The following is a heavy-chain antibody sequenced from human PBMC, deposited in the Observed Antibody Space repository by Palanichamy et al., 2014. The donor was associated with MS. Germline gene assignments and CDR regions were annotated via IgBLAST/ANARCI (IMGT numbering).Heavy chain of an antibody. CDR2: IIPMFGTT. CDR1: GGTFSSYA. J-gene: IGHJ6*02. V-gene: IGHV1-69*01. CDR3: ARSGGHCTNGVCPYYYYYYAMDV. Sequence: QVQLVQSGAEVRKPGSSVKVSCKASGGTFSSYALNWVRQAPGQGLEWMGGIIPMFGTTNYAQTFQGRVTITADEATSSAYMELSALRSEDTAVYYCARSGGHCTNGVCPYYYYYYAMDVWGQGTTVTVSS. D-gene: IGHD2-8*01.